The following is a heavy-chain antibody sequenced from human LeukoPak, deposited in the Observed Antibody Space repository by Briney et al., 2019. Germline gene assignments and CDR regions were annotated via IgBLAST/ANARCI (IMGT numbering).Heavy chain of an antibody. CDR1: GFTFSDYY. J-gene: IGHJ6*03. CDR2: ISSSGSTI. Sequence: GSLGLSCAASGFTFSDYYMSWIRQAPGKGLEWVSYISSSGSTIYYADSVKGRFTISRDNAKNSLYLQMNSLRAEDTAVYYCARVIGGSLQFNYYYYMDVWGKGTTVTVSS. D-gene: IGHD1-26*01. CDR3: ARVIGGSLQFNYYYYMDV. V-gene: IGHV3-11*01.